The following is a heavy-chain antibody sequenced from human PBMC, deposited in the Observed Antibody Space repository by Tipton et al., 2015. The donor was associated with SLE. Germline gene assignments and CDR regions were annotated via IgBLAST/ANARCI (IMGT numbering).Heavy chain of an antibody. V-gene: IGHV4-34*01. Sequence: TLSLTCAIYSGSFSGYHWSWIRQSPGKGLEWIGEISYYSGSTNYNPSLESRVTISFGTSKNQLSLTLSSVTAADTAVYFCARGVSGYYSFFYMDVWGEGTAVTISS. CDR1: SGSFSGYH. CDR3: ARGVSGYYSFFYMDV. D-gene: IGHD5-12*01. CDR2: ISYYSGST. J-gene: IGHJ6*03.